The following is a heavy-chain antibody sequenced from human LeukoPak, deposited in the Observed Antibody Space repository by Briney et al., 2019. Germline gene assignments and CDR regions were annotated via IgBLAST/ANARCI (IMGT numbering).Heavy chain of an antibody. V-gene: IGHV3-9*01. CDR2: ISWNSGSI. Sequence: GGSLRLSCAASGSTFDDYAMHWVRQAPGKGLEWVSGISWNSGSIGYADSVKGRFTISRDNAKNSLYLQMNSLRAEDTALYYCAKSGGGFWSGYYNNWFDPWGQGTLVTVSS. CDR1: GSTFDDYA. D-gene: IGHD3-3*01. J-gene: IGHJ5*02. CDR3: AKSGGGFWSGYYNNWFDP.